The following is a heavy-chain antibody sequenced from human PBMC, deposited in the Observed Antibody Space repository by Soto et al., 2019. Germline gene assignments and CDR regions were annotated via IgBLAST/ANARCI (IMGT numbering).Heavy chain of an antibody. CDR1: GYTFTSYY. V-gene: IGHV1-46*01. CDR3: ASYSSGWTGGVDY. Sequence: QVQLVQSGAEVKKPGASVKVSCKASGYTFTSYYMHWVRQAPGQGLEWMGIINPSGGSTSYAQKFQGRVTMTRDTSTSTVYMEMSSLRSEDTAVYYCASYSSGWTGGVDYWGQGTLVTVSS. D-gene: IGHD6-19*01. CDR2: INPSGGST. J-gene: IGHJ4*02.